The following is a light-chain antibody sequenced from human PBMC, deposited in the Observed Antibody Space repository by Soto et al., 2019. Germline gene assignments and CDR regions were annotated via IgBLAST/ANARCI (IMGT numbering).Light chain of an antibody. CDR1: QSVSSY. Sequence: EIVLTQSPATLSLSPGERATLSCRASQSVSSYLAWYQQKPGQAPRLLIYDASNRATGIPARFSGSGSGTDFTLTISSLEPEDFAVYYCQQRSKWPPVLTFGGGTKVDIK. V-gene: IGKV3-11*01. CDR2: DAS. J-gene: IGKJ4*01. CDR3: QQRSKWPPVLT.